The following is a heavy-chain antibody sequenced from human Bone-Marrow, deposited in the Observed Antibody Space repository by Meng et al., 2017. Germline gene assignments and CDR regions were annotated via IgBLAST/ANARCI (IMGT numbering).Heavy chain of an antibody. D-gene: IGHD6-13*01. Sequence: GESLKISCKASGYTFPDYWLHWVRRAPGQGLEWRGRINPKSGDTHYAQRFKGRVTMTGDTSISTAYMELRGLRSDDTAMYYCARDEDISAAGKRFGDYWGQGTLVTVSS. CDR2: INPKSGDT. CDR1: GYTFPDYW. V-gene: IGHV1-2*06. J-gene: IGHJ4*02. CDR3: ARDEDISAAGKRFGDY.